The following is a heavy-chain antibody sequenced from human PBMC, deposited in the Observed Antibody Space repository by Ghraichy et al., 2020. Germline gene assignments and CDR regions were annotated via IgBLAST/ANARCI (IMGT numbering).Heavy chain of an antibody. Sequence: SETLSLTCAVYGGSFSGYYWSWIRQPPGKGLEWIGEINHSGSTNYNPSLKSRVNISVDTSKNQFSLKLSSVTAADTAVYYCARGRKEEIAAAGPDDYWGQGTLVTVSS. CDR2: INHSGST. V-gene: IGHV4-34*01. CDR1: GGSFSGYY. J-gene: IGHJ4*02. D-gene: IGHD6-13*01. CDR3: ARGRKEEIAAAGPDDY.